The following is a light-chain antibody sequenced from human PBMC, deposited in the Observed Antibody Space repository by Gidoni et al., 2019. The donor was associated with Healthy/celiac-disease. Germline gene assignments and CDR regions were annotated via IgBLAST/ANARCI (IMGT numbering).Light chain of an antibody. CDR1: SSNIGSNT. CDR3: AAWDDSLNAWV. Sequence: SLLTQPPSPSRPPAQRVPIPCSGSSSNIGSNTVNWYQQLPGTAPKLLIYSNKQRPSGVPDRFSGSKSGTSASLAISGLQSEDEADYYCAAWDDSLNAWVFGGGTKLTVL. J-gene: IGLJ3*02. V-gene: IGLV1-44*01. CDR2: SNK.